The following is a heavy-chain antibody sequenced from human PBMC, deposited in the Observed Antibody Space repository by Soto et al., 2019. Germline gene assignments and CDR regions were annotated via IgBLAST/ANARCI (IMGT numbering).Heavy chain of an antibody. Sequence: TSETLSLTCAVYGGSFSDTYWNWFRQPPGKGLEWIGEINHNTNTIYNPSLTSRVTISVDTSKNHFSLKLTSVTAADTAVYYCARDKITGLFDYWGQGTLVTVSS. CDR2: INHNTNT. CDR1: GGSFSDTY. D-gene: IGHD2-8*02. J-gene: IGHJ4*02. CDR3: ARDKITGLFDY. V-gene: IGHV4-34*01.